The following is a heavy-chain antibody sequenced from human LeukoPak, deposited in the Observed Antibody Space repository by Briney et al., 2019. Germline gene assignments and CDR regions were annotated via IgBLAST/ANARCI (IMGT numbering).Heavy chain of an antibody. J-gene: IGHJ3*02. CDR2: INHSGST. D-gene: IGHD3-9*01. Sequence: PSETLSLTCAVYGGSFSGYYWSWTRQPPGKGLEWIGEINHSGSTNYNPSLKSRVTISVDTSKNQFSLKLSSVTAADTAVYYCARGLRYFDWLLSADLDAFDIWGQGTMVTVSS. CDR3: ARGLRYFDWLLSADLDAFDI. V-gene: IGHV4-34*01. CDR1: GGSFSGYY.